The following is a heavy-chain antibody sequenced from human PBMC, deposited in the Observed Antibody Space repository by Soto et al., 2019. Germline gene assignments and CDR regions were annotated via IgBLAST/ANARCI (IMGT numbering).Heavy chain of an antibody. V-gene: IGHV1-3*01. CDR1: GYTSTAYP. J-gene: IGHJ4*02. CDR3: ARKDYYGAGIYYFDH. CDR2: INVANGDT. Sequence: QVQLVQSGAEVKKPGASVKVSCKASGYTSTAYPMHWVRQGPGQRLEWMGWINVANGDTGYSQKFQGRVTVTRDTSASTVYMELSSLTSEDTAVYYCARKDYYGAGIYYFDHWGQGTLVTVSS. D-gene: IGHD3-10*01.